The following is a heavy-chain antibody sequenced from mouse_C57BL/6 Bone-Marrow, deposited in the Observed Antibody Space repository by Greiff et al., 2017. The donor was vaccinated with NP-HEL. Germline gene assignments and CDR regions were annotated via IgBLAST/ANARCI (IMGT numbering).Heavy chain of an antibody. D-gene: IGHD1-1*01. CDR3: ATASYYYGSSPHYAMDY. J-gene: IGHJ4*01. CDR1: GYAFSSSW. Sequence: QVQLQQSGPELVKPGASVKISCKASGYAFSSSWMNWVKQRPGKGLEWIGRIYPGDGDTNYNGKFKGKATLTADKSSSTAYMQLSSLTSEDYAVYFCATASYYYGSSPHYAMDYWGQGTSVTVSS. V-gene: IGHV1-82*01. CDR2: IYPGDGDT.